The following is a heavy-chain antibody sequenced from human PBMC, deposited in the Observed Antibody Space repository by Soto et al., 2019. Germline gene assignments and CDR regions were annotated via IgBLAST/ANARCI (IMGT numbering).Heavy chain of an antibody. CDR2: IWYDGSNK. D-gene: IGHD3-3*01. V-gene: IGHV3-33*01. J-gene: IGHJ4*02. CDR3: VRWSYLDY. Sequence: GGSMRLSCAASGFTFSSYGMHWVRQAPGKGLEWVAVIWYDGSNKYYADSVKGRFTISRDTSKNMLYLQMNNLRGDDTAVYYCVRWSYLDYWGQGTRVTV. CDR1: GFTFSSYG.